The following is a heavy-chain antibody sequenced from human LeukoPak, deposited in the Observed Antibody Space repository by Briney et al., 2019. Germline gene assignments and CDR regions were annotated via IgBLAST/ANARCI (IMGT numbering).Heavy chain of an antibody. CDR2: IYYSGST. D-gene: IGHD5-18*01. CDR1: VGSTRRYF. J-gene: IGHJ5*02. CDR3: ARHAYSYTPWFAH. Sequence: PLETLSLTCTVSVGSTRRYFWSCIRPPPGNRLGWRGYIYYSGSTNYNPSLKSRVTISVDTSKNQFSLKLSSVTAADTAVYYCARHAYSYTPWFAHWGQGTLVTVSS. V-gene: IGHV4-59*08.